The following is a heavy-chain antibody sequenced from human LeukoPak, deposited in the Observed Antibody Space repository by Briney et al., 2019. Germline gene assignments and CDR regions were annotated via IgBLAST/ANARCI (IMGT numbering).Heavy chain of an antibody. Sequence: GGSLRLSCAASGFTFSSYWMHWVRQAPGKGPVWVSRINSDGSSTSYADSVKGRFTISRDNAKNTLYLQMNSLRAEDTAVYYCARAPLNYYDSSVYYGMDVWGQGTTVTVSS. CDR3: ARAPLNYYDSSVYYGMDV. D-gene: IGHD3-22*01. J-gene: IGHJ6*02. CDR1: GFTFSSYW. CDR2: INSDGSST. V-gene: IGHV3-74*01.